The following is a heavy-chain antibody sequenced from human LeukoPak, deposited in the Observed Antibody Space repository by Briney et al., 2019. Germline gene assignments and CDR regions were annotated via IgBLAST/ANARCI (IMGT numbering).Heavy chain of an antibody. CDR3: ARGHNWDDGQDY. CDR1: GGSVSDYY. Sequence: SETLSLTCTISGGSVSDYYWSWIRQSPGKGLEWIGYIYHTGSTSYSPSLKSRLTMSLDASKKQISLSLSSVTAADTAVYFCARGHNWDDGQDYWGQGILVIVSS. V-gene: IGHV4-59*02. D-gene: IGHD1-20*01. J-gene: IGHJ4*02. CDR2: IYHTGST.